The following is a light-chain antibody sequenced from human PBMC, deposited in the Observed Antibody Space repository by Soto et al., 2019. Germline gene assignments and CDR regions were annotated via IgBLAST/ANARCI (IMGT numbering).Light chain of an antibody. CDR3: TSYGGSSALQLV. V-gene: IGLV2-8*01. Sequence: QSALTQPPSASGSPGQSVTISCSGTSSDVGGYDFVSWYQQHPGKAPKLMIYEVTKRPSGVPNRFSGSKSGNTASLTVSGLQAEDEADYYCTSYGGSSALQLVVGGGTKVTVL. CDR1: SSDVGGYDF. CDR2: EVT. J-gene: IGLJ3*02.